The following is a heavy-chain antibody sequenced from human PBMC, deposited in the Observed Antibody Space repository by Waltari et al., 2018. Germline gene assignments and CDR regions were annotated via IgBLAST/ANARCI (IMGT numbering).Heavy chain of an antibody. V-gene: IGHV1-8*03. CDR1: GYTFTSYA. J-gene: IGHJ4*02. CDR2: MNPNGGNT. D-gene: IGHD6-6*01. Sequence: QVQLVQSGAEVKKPGAQVQVSCQAAGYTFTSYAINWVRQATGQGHEWMGWMNPNGGNTGYAQKFQGRVTSTRNTSISTAYMELSSLRSEDTSVYYCASWGARPGGYFDYWGQGTLVTVSS. CDR3: ASWGARPGGYFDY.